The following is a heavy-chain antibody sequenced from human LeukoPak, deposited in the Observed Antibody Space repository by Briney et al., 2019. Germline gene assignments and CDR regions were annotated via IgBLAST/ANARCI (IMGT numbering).Heavy chain of an antibody. CDR2: IIPIFGTA. J-gene: IGHJ6*03. D-gene: IGHD4-17*01. V-gene: IGHV1-69*06. Sequence: SVKVSCKASGGTFSSYAISWVRQAPGQGLEWMGGIIPIFGTANYAQKFQGRVTITADKSTSTAYMELSSLRSEDTAVHYCARVARGYGDSYYYYYYMDVWGKGTTVTVSS. CDR3: ARVARGYGDSYYYYYYMDV. CDR1: GGTFSSYA.